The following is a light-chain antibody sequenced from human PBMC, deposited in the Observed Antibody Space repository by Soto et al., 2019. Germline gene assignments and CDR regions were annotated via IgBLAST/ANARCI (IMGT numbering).Light chain of an antibody. CDR2: DVI. CDR3: CSYSGSYV. V-gene: IGLV2-11*01. CDR1: SSDVGGYNY. J-gene: IGLJ1*01. Sequence: QSALTQPRSVSGSPGQSVTISCTGTSSDVGGYNYVSWYQQHPGKAPKLMIYDVIKRPSGVHDRFSGSKSGNTASLTISGLQAEDEADYYCCSYSGSYVFGTGTKVTVL.